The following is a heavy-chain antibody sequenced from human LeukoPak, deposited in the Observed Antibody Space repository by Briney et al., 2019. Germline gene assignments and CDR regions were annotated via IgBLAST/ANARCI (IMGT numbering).Heavy chain of an antibody. D-gene: IGHD6-19*01. CDR1: GGTFSSYA. V-gene: IGHV1-69*05. CDR3: ARDTDTSGWSGAFDI. J-gene: IGHJ3*02. Sequence: ASVKVSCKASGGTFSSYAISWVRQAPGQGLEWMGVIIPIFGTANYAQKFQGRVTMTRDTSTSTVHMELSSLRSEDTAMYYCARDTDTSGWSGAFDIWGQGTMVTVSS. CDR2: IIPIFGTA.